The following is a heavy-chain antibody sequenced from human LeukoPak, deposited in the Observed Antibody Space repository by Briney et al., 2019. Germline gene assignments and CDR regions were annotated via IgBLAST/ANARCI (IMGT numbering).Heavy chain of an antibody. Sequence: ASVKVSCKASGYTFTSYAMNWVRQAPGQGLEWMGWINTNTGNPTYAQGFTGRFVFSWDTSVSTAYLQISSLNAEDTAVYFCARISLYPIFADYYCGQGTMVTVSS. CDR1: GYTFTSYA. J-gene: IGHJ3*01. V-gene: IGHV7-4-1*02. D-gene: IGHD3-10*01. CDR2: INTNTGNP. CDR3: ARISLYPIFADYY.